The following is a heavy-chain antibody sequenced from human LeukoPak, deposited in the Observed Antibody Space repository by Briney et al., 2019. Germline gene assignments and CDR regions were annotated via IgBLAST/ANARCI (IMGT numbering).Heavy chain of an antibody. CDR2: IISDGSST. V-gene: IGHV3-74*01. CDR3: ASTSYYDFWSGWRPAGEYFQH. Sequence: PGGSLRLSCAASGFTFSSYWMHWVRQAPGKGLVWVSRIISDGSSTSYADSVKGRVTISRDNANNTLYMHMNSLRAEDTAVYYCASTSYYDFWSGWRPAGEYFQHWGQGTLVTVSS. CDR1: GFTFSSYW. J-gene: IGHJ1*01. D-gene: IGHD3-3*01.